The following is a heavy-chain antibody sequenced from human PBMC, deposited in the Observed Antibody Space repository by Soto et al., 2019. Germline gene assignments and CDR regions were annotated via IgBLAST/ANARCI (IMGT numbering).Heavy chain of an antibody. Sequence: QVQLVQSGAEVKKPGSSVKVSCKASGGIPSSYAISWVRQAPGQGLEWMGGIIPIFGATNYAQKFQGRVTITADKSTRTVYMGLNSLRYEDTAVYFCAREHKPYGTGSSFDYWGQGTLVTVSS. D-gene: IGHD3-10*01. J-gene: IGHJ4*02. CDR2: IIPIFGAT. V-gene: IGHV1-69*06. CDR3: AREHKPYGTGSSFDY. CDR1: GGIPSSYA.